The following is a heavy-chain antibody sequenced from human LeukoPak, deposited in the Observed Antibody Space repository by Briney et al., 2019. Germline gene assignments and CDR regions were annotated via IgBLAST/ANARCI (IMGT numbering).Heavy chain of an antibody. CDR3: ARGNPQTLLIAVAGTHFDY. CDR1: GGSISSYY. J-gene: IGHJ4*02. D-gene: IGHD6-19*01. Sequence: SETLSLTCTVSGGSISSYYWSWIRQPPGKGLEWIGYIYYSGSTNYNPSLKSRVTISVDTSKNQFSLKLGSVTAADTAVYYCARGNPQTLLIAVAGTHFDYWGQGTLVTVSS. CDR2: IYYSGST. V-gene: IGHV4-59*01.